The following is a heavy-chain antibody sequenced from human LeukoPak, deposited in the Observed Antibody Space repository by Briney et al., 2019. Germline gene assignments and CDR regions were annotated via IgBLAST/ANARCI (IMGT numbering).Heavy chain of an antibody. V-gene: IGHV4-38-2*02. CDR3: ARPYDSSGLDAFDI. J-gene: IGHJ3*02. D-gene: IGHD3-22*01. CDR1: GYSISSGYH. CDR2: IYHSGST. Sequence: PSETLSLTCTVSGYSISSGYHWGWIRQPPGKGLEWIGSIYHSGSTYYNPSLKSRVTISVDTSKNQFSLKLSSVTAADTAVYYCARPYDSSGLDAFDIWGQGTMVTVSS.